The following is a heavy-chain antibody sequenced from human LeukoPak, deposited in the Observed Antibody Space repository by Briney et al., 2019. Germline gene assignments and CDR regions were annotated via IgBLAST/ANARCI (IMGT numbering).Heavy chain of an antibody. CDR3: ATVIIAAGTGGWFDP. D-gene: IGHD6-13*01. V-gene: IGHV1-2*02. Sequence: PRASVKVSCKASGYTFTGYYMHWVRQAPGQGLEWMGWINPNSGGTNYAQKFQGRVTMTRDTSISTAYMELSRLRSEDTAVYYCATVIIAAGTGGWFDPWGQGTLVTVSS. J-gene: IGHJ5*02. CDR2: INPNSGGT. CDR1: GYTFTGYY.